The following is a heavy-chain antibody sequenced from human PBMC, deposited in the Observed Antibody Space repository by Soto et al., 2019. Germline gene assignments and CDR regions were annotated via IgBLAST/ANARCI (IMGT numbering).Heavy chain of an antibody. CDR2: IYFTGAT. CDR3: ASIPRRGYSYGIDY. Sequence: WTWIRQLPGEGLEWIGHIYFTGATYSNPSLRSRLTMSVDTSKNQFSLKLTSVTAADTATYYCASIPRRGYSYGIDYWGQGTLVTVSS. J-gene: IGHJ4*02. V-gene: IGHV4-31*02. D-gene: IGHD2-21*02.